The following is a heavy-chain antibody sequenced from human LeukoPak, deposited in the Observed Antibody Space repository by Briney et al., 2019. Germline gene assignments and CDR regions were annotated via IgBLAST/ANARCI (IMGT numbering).Heavy chain of an antibody. J-gene: IGHJ6*02. D-gene: IGHD3-3*01. CDR3: ARALTYYDFWSGYISGMDV. CDR2: IYYSGST. CDR1: GGSISSGGYY. V-gene: IGHV4-61*08. Sequence: SETLSLTCTVSGGSISSGGYYWSWIRQHPGKGLEWIGYIYYSGSTNYNPSLKSRVTISVDTSKNQFSLKLSSVTAADTAVYYCARALTYYDFWSGYISGMDVWGQGTTVTVSS.